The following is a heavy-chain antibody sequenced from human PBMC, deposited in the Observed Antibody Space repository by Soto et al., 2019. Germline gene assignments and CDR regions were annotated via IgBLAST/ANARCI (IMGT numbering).Heavy chain of an antibody. CDR3: ARDGVQQEHRCYYYYGMDV. D-gene: IGHD1-1*01. CDR1: GGAFSSYA. CDR2: IIPIFGTA. V-gene: IGHV1-69*13. J-gene: IGHJ6*02. Sequence: SVKVSCKASGGAFSSYAISWVRQAPGQGLEWMGGIIPIFGTANYAQKFQGRVTITADESTSTAYMELSSLRSEDTAVYYCARDGVQQEHRCYYYYGMDVWGQGTTVTV.